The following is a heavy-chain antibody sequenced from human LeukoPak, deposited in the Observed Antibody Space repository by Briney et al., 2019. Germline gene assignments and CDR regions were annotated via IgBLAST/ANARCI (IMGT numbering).Heavy chain of an antibody. Sequence: SGTLSLTCGASGGSIGNNNLQSWVRQPPGQGLEWIGEISLTGLTHYNPSLESRVTVSLDKSKNQLSLNLTSVTAADTAVYYCARENGAFSPSGMWGQGTLVTVLS. CDR1: GGSIGNNNL. CDR2: ISLTGLT. J-gene: IGHJ4*02. CDR3: ARENGAFSPSGM. D-gene: IGHD1-26*01. V-gene: IGHV4-4*02.